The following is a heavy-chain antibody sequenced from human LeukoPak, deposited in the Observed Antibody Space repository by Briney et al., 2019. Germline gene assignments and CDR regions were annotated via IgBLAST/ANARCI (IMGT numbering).Heavy chain of an antibody. CDR1: GGSISSGGYS. Sequence: SETLFLTCAVSGGSISSGGYSWSWIRQPPGKGLEWIGYIYHSGSTYYNPSLKSRVTTSVDRSKNQFSLKLSSVTAADTAVYYCARGRYCSSTSCFNWFDPWGQGTLVTVSS. CDR3: ARGRYCSSTSCFNWFDP. J-gene: IGHJ5*02. V-gene: IGHV4-30-2*01. CDR2: IYHSGST. D-gene: IGHD2-2*01.